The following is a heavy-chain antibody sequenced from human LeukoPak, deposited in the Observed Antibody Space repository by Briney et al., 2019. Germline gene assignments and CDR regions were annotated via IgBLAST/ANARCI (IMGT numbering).Heavy chain of an antibody. D-gene: IGHD4-17*01. J-gene: IGHJ4*02. Sequence: GGSLRLPCAASGFTFSSYAMSWVRQAPGKGLEWVSAISGSDSSTYYADSVKGRFTISRDNSKNTLYLQINSLRAEDTAVYYCAKHLQTVTTYRRGFDYWGQGTLVTVSS. CDR2: ISGSDSST. CDR3: AKHLQTVTTYRRGFDY. CDR1: GFTFSSYA. V-gene: IGHV3-23*01.